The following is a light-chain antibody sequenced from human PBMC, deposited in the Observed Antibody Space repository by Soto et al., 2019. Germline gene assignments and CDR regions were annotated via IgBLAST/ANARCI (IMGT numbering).Light chain of an antibody. V-gene: IGLV2-8*01. CDR1: SSDVGGYNY. Sequence: QSALTQPPSASGSPGQSVTISCTGTSSDVGGYNYVSWYQQHPGKAPKLMIYEVSQRPSGVPDRFSGSKSGNTASLTVPGLQAEDEADYYCNSYAGSNNVFGTGTKVTVL. CDR3: NSYAGSNNV. CDR2: EVS. J-gene: IGLJ1*01.